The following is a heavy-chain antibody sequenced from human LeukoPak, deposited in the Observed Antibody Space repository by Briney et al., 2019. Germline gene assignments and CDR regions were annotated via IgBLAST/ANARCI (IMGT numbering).Heavy chain of an antibody. V-gene: IGHV1-69*05. CDR2: IIPIFGTA. D-gene: IGHD2-2*01. Sequence: ASVKVSCKASGGTFSSYAISWVRQAPGQGLEWMGGIIPIFGTANYAQKCQGRVTITTDESTSTAYMELSSLRSEDTAVYYCARAKGYCSSTSCVPPEDYYYMDVWGKGTTVTVSS. CDR1: GGTFSSYA. CDR3: ARAKGYCSSTSCVPPEDYYYMDV. J-gene: IGHJ6*03.